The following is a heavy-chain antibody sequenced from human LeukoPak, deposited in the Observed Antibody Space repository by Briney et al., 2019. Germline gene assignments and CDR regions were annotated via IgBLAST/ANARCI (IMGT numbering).Heavy chain of an antibody. Sequence: APVKVSCKASGYTFTDYHMHWVRQAPGQGLEWMGWINPNSGGTNYAQKFQGRVTITADKSTSTAYMELSSLRSEDTAVYYCARDRMDSGSYFYYYYYGMDVWGQGTTVTVSS. CDR2: INPNSGGT. CDR3: ARDRMDSGSYFYYYYYGMDV. CDR1: GYTFTDYH. J-gene: IGHJ6*02. D-gene: IGHD1-26*01. V-gene: IGHV1-2*02.